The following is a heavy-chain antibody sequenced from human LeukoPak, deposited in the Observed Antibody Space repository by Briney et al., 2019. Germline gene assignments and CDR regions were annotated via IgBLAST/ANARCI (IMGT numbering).Heavy chain of an antibody. J-gene: IGHJ4*02. V-gene: IGHV4-59*01. CDR3: ARVMASAGIRYFDY. CDR1: SVSISSYY. Sequence: SETLSLTCTVSSVSISSYYWSWIRQPPGKGLEWIGYIYYSGSTNYNPSLKSRVTISVDTSKNQFSLKLSSVTAADTAVYYCARVMASAGIRYFDYWGQGTLVTVSS. D-gene: IGHD6-13*01. CDR2: IYYSGST.